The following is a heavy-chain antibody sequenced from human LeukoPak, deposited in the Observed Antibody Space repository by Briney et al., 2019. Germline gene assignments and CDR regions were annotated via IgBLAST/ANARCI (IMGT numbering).Heavy chain of an antibody. D-gene: IGHD3-22*01. CDR1: GGSISSYY. Sequence: SETLSLTCTVSGGSISSYYWGWIRQPPGKGLEWIGYIYYSGSTNYNPSLKSRVTISVDTSKNQFSLKLSSVTAADTAVYYCARRASSAQGLWYFDLWGRGTLVTVSS. J-gene: IGHJ2*01. CDR3: ARRASSAQGLWYFDL. V-gene: IGHV4-59*08. CDR2: IYYSGST.